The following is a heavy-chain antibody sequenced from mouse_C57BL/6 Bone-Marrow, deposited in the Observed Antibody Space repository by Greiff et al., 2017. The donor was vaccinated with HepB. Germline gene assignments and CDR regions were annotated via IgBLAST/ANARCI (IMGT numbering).Heavy chain of an antibody. CDR3: ATNYYGNYVGAMDY. V-gene: IGHV2-2*01. Sequence: VQLQESGPGLVQPSQSLSITCTVSGFSLTSYGVHWVRQSPGKGLEWLGVIWSGGSTDYNAAFISRLSISKDNSKSQVFFKMNSLQADDTAIYYCATNYYGNYVGAMDYWGQGTSVTVSS. CDR1: GFSLTSYG. J-gene: IGHJ4*01. D-gene: IGHD2-1*01. CDR2: IWSGGST.